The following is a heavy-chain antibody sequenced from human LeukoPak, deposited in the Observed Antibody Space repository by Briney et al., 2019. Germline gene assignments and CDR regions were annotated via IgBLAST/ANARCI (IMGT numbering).Heavy chain of an antibody. J-gene: IGHJ3*02. D-gene: IGHD3-22*01. CDR2: ISSSSSTI. V-gene: IGHV3-48*01. CDR3: AKDPPLTYYYDSSGYRGDAFDI. Sequence: GGSLRLSCAASGFTFSSYSMNWVRQAPGKGLEWVSYISSSSSTIYYADSVKGRFTISRDNAKNSLYLQMNSLRAEDTAVYYCAKDPPLTYYYDSSGYRGDAFDIWGQGTMVTVSS. CDR1: GFTFSSYS.